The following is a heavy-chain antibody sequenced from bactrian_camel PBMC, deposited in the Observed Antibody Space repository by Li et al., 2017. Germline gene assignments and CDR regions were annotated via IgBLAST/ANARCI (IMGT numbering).Heavy chain of an antibody. V-gene: IGHV3S1*01. D-gene: IGHD1*01. CDR2: MYTGSRTA. CDR1: GDTYRRYC. J-gene: IGHJ6*01. CDR3: AAHRRGLCSLAGTDDFDY. Sequence: HVQLVESGGGSVQAGGSLRLSCAATGDTYRRYCLAWFRQAPGKEREAVAVMYTGSRTASYADSVKGRFTISQDVAKSTVYLQMYSLKPEDTAMYYCAAHRRGLCSLAGTDDFDYWGQGTQVTVS.